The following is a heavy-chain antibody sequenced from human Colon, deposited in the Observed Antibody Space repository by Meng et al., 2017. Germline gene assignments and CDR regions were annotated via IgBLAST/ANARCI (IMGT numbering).Heavy chain of an antibody. J-gene: IGHJ4*02. D-gene: IGHD2-15*01. CDR1: GYTLY. V-gene: IGHV1-2*06. CDR3: ARESADGGSFDL. CDR2: INPRTGDT. Sequence: QLQLVQSGAEVKKPGASVTVSCKASGYTLYIHWVRLRPGEGLEWMGRINPRTGDTTSAQSFQGRVTMTRDTSTTTFSMDLRSLTTADSAIYFCARESADGGSFDLWGQGTLVTVSS.